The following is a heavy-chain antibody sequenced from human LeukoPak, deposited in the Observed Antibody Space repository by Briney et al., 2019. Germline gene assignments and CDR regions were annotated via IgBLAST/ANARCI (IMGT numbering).Heavy chain of an antibody. Sequence: SETLSLTCAVSGYSISSGYYWGWIRQPPGKGLEWIGSIYHSGSTYYNPSLKSRVTISVDTSKNQSSLKLSSVTAADTAVYYCAREHPKTSSSWYEFVDYWGQGTLVTVSS. CDR3: AREHPKTSSSWYEFVDY. CDR2: IYHSGST. D-gene: IGHD6-13*01. CDR1: GYSISSGYY. V-gene: IGHV4-38-2*02. J-gene: IGHJ4*02.